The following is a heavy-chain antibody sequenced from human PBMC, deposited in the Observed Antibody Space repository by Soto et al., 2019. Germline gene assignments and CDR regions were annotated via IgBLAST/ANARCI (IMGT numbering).Heavy chain of an antibody. V-gene: IGHV4-4*07. Sequence: SRALSGNCIDLGGSISGYKWSWIRKSAGKGLEWIGRIYATGTTDYNPSLKSRVMMSVDTSKKQFSLKLRSVTAADTAVYYFVRDGSLPVRDWFHPWGTGT. D-gene: IGHD3-16*02. J-gene: IGHJ5*02. CDR3: VRDGSLPVRDWFHP. CDR1: GGSISGYK. CDR2: IYATGTT.